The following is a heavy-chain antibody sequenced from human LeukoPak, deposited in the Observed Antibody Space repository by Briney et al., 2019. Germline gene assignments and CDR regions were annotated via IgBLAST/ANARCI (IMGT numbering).Heavy chain of an antibody. CDR3: AREDPTVTTHFDY. V-gene: IGHV1-69*13. D-gene: IGHD4-17*01. CDR1: GGTFISYA. Sequence: SVKVSCKASGGTFISYAISWVRQAPGQGLEWMGGIIPIFGTANYAQKFQGRVTIIADESTSTAYMELSSLRSEDTAVYYCAREDPTVTTHFDYWGQGTLVTVSS. J-gene: IGHJ4*02. CDR2: IIPIFGTA.